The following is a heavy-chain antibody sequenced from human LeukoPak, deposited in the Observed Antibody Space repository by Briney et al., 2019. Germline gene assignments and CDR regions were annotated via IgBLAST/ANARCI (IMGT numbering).Heavy chain of an antibody. D-gene: IGHD5-12*01. V-gene: IGHV3-74*01. CDR3: ARDSKATYYYYYYGMDV. J-gene: IGHJ6*02. CDR2: INSDGSST. CDR1: GFTFSSYW. Sequence: GGSLRLSCAASGFTFSSYWMHWVRQAPGKGLVWVSRINSDGSSTSYADSVKGRFTISRDNAKNTLYLQMNSLIAEDTAVYYCARDSKATYYYYYYGMDVWGQGTTVTVSS.